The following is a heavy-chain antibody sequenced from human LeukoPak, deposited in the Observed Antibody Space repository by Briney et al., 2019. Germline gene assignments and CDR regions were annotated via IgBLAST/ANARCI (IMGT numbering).Heavy chain of an antibody. CDR2: MNPNSGNT. CDR3: ARHGYEEPAARPSADY. J-gene: IGHJ4*02. CDR1: GYTFTSYY. D-gene: IGHD2-2*01. V-gene: IGHV1-8*02. Sequence: GASVKVSCKASGYTFTSYYMHWVRQATGQGLEWMGWMNPNSGNTGYAQKFQGRVTMTRNTSISTAYMELSRLRSDDTAVYYCARHGYEEPAARPSADYWGQGTLVTVSS.